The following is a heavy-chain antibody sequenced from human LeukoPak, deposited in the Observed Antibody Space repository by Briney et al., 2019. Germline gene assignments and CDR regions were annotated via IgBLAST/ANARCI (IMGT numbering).Heavy chain of an antibody. CDR1: GDSVSSNSAA. Sequence: SQTLSLTCAISGDSVSSNSAAWNWIRQSPSRGLEWLGRTYYRSKWYNDYAVSVKSRITINPDTSKNQFSLQLNSVTPEDTAVYYCARGDPAVAGTMVAFDIWGQGTMVTVSS. D-gene: IGHD6-19*01. V-gene: IGHV6-1*01. J-gene: IGHJ3*02. CDR2: TYYRSKWYN. CDR3: ARGDPAVAGTMVAFDI.